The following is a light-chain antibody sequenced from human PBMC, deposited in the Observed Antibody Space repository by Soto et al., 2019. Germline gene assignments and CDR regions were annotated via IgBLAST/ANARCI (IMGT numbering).Light chain of an antibody. CDR3: QQYKSYSLT. J-gene: IGKJ4*01. V-gene: IGKV1-5*03. CDR2: KAS. Sequence: DIEMTESPSTLSGSVGDRVTITCGASQTISSWLAWYQQKPGKAPKLLIYKASTLKSGVPSRFSGSGSGTEFTLAISSLQADDFATYYCQQYKSYSLTFGGGTKVDIK. CDR1: QTISSW.